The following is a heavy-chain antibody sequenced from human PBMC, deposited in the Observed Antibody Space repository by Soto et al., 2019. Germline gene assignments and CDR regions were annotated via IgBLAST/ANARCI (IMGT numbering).Heavy chain of an antibody. CDR2: IKTNTGNS. CDR1: GYTFSSCA. J-gene: IGHJ6*03. V-gene: IGHV7-4-1*01. CDR3: ARYPPKYSSSPEGYYYYYMDV. Sequence: QVQLVQSGSELKKPGASVKVSCKASGYTFSSCAMNWVRQAPGQGLEWMGWIKTNTGNSTYAQGFTGRFAFALDTSVTTANLQICSLKAEDTAVCYCARYPPKYSSSPEGYYYYYMDVWGKGTTVTVSS. D-gene: IGHD6-6*01.